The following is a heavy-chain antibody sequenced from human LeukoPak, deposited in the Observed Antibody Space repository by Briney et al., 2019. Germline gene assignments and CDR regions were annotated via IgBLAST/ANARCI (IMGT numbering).Heavy chain of an antibody. V-gene: IGHV3-15*01. CDR2: ITKKIDGGTT. CDR3: TRGPRPFDY. Sequence: GGSLRHSCTASGFTFSNAWMSWVRKAPGKGLEWVGRITKKIDGGTTTYAAPVRGRFTTSRDDSKDTLYLQMNSLKTDDTAGYYCTRGPRPFDYWGQGTLVTVSS. J-gene: IGHJ4*02. CDR1: GFTFSNAW.